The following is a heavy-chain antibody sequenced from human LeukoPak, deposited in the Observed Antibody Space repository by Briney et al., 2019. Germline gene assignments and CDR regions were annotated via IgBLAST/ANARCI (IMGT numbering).Heavy chain of an antibody. Sequence: SETLSLTCSVSDGSISSYYWSWIRQPPGKGLEWIGYIHSSGSTHYNPSLKSRVTTSLDTSKNQFSLKLSSVTAADTAVYYCARSGFCSSTSCYPNWFDPWGQGTLVTVSS. CDR3: ARSGFCSSTSCYPNWFDP. CDR1: DGSISSYY. J-gene: IGHJ5*02. V-gene: IGHV4-4*09. D-gene: IGHD2-2*03. CDR2: IHSSGST.